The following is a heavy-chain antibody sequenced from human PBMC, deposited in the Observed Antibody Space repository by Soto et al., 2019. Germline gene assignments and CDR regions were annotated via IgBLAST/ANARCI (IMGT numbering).Heavy chain of an antibody. CDR3: ARDLGYNYGHPFDY. D-gene: IGHD5-18*01. J-gene: IGHJ4*02. Sequence: GGSLRLSFAASGFTFSGYTIHWVRQAPGKGLEWLALIWFDGSNKYYADSVKGRFTISRDNAKNTLYLQMNTLRAEDTAVYYCARDLGYNYGHPFDYWGQGTLVTVSS. V-gene: IGHV3-33*01. CDR2: IWFDGSNK. CDR1: GFTFSGYT.